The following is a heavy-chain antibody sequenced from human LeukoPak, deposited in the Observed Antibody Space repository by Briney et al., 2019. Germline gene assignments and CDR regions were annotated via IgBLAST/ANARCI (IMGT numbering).Heavy chain of an antibody. CDR1: GYTFTGYY. D-gene: IGHD3-10*01. J-gene: IGHJ6*03. V-gene: IGHV1-2*02. CDR3: AGTPMGYYYCMDV. CDR2: INPNSGGT. Sequence: ASVKVSCKASGYTFTGYYMHWVRQAPGQGLEWMGWINPNSGGTNYAQKFQGRVTMTRDTSISTAYMELSRLRSDDTAVYYCAGTPMGYYYCMDVWGKGTTVTVSS.